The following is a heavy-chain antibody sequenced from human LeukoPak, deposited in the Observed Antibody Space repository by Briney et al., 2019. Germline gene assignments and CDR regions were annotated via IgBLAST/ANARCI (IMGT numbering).Heavy chain of an antibody. CDR3: ARLCCSGGSCYSFFDY. D-gene: IGHD2-15*01. J-gene: IGHJ4*02. CDR2: INHSGST. Sequence: PSETLSLTCAVYGGSFSGYYWSWIRQPPGKGLEWIGEINHSGSTNYNPSLKSRVTISVDTSKNQFSLKLSSVTAADTAVYYCARLCCSGGSCYSFFDYWGQGTLVTVSS. CDR1: GGSFSGYY. V-gene: IGHV4-34*01.